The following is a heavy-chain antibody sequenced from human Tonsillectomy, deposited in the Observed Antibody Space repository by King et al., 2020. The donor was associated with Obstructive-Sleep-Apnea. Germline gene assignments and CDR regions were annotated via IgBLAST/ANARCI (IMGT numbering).Heavy chain of an antibody. Sequence: QLQESGPGLVKPSQTLSLTCTVSGGSISSGGYYWSWIRQHPGKGLEWIGYIYYSGSTYYNPSLKSRVIISVDTSKNQFSLKLSSVTAAATAVYYCARERRSYYYYGMDVWGQGTTVTVSS. CDR3: ARERRSYYYYGMDV. CDR1: GGSISSGGYY. V-gene: IGHV4-31*03. CDR2: IYYSGST. J-gene: IGHJ6*02.